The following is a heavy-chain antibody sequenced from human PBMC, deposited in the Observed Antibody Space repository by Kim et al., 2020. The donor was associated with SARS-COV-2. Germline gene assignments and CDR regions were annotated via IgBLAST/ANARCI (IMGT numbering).Heavy chain of an antibody. CDR2: GTT. J-gene: IGHJ5*02. V-gene: IGHV3-23*01. D-gene: IGHD3-16*01. Sequence: GTTHYAESVKGRFTISKDNSRNTAYLQMNSLSAEDTAVYYCAGHGGSSSWGLGTLVTVSS. CDR3: AGHGGSSS.